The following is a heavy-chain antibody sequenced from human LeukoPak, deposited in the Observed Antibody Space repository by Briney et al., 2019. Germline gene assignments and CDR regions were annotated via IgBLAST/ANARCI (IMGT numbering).Heavy chain of an antibody. Sequence: AASVKVSCKASGYTFNTYGISWVRQAPGQGLEWMGWISPYNGNTNYAQRLQDRVTMTTDTSTNTAYMELRSLRSDDTAVYYCARDLGQYELLLPLDFWGQGTLVTVSS. V-gene: IGHV1-18*01. D-gene: IGHD2-15*01. J-gene: IGHJ4*02. CDR1: GYTFNTYG. CDR3: ARDLGQYELLLPLDF. CDR2: ISPYNGNT.